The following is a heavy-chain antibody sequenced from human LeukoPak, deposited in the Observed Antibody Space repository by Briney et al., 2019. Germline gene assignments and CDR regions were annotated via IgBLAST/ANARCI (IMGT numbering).Heavy chain of an antibody. J-gene: IGHJ4*02. CDR2: INPNSGGT. V-gene: IGHV1-2*02. D-gene: IGHD3-22*01. CDR1: GYTFTGYY. CDR3: ARGGYYYYDSSGPLDY. Sequence: RASVKVSCKASGYTFTGYYMHWVRQAPGQELEWMGWINPNSGGTNYAQKFQGRVTMTRDTSISTAYMELSRLRSDDTAVYYCARGGYYYYDSSGPLDYWGQGTLVTVSS.